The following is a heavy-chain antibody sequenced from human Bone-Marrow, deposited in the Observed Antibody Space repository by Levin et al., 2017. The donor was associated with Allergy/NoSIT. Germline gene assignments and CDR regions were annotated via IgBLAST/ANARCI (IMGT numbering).Heavy chain of an antibody. CDR2: ISYDGSNK. CDR1: GFTFSSYA. D-gene: IGHD2-15*01. Sequence: GESLKISCAASGFTFSSYAMHWVRQAPGKGLEWVAVISYDGSNKYYADSVKGRFTISRDNSKNTLYLQMNSLRAEDTAVYYCARGDIVVVVAATQPYNWFDPWGQGTLVTVSS. CDR3: ARGDIVVVVAATQPYNWFDP. J-gene: IGHJ5*02. V-gene: IGHV3-30-3*01.